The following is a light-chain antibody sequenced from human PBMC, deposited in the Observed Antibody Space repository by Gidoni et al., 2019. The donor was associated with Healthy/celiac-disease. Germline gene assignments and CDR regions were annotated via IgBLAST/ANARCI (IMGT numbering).Light chain of an antibody. V-gene: IGKV3-11*01. CDR1: QSVSSC. J-gene: IGKJ4*01. CDR3: QQRSNWPPLT. Sequence: ELVLTQSPATLSLSPGERATLSCRASQSVSSCLAWYQQKPGQAPRLLIYDASNRATGITARFSGSGCGTDFTLTISSLGPEDFAVYYCQQRSNWPPLTFGGGTKVEIK. CDR2: DAS.